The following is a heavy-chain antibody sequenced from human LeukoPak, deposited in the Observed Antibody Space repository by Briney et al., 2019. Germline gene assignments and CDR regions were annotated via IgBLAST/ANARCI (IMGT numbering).Heavy chain of an antibody. CDR3: ARESPQRSGYSYPH. D-gene: IGHD5-18*01. CDR2: INVGNGNT. J-gene: IGHJ4*02. CDR1: GYTFTSYA. Sequence: EASVKVSCKASGYTFTSYAIHWVRQAPGQRLEWMGWINVGNGNTQYSQKVQGRVTITRDTSASTAYMELSSLRAEDTAVYFCARESPQRSGYSYPHWGQGTLVTVSS. V-gene: IGHV1-3*01.